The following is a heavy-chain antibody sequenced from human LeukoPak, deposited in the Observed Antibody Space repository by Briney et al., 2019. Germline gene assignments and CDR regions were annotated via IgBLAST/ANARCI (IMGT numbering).Heavy chain of an antibody. CDR1: GYTFTIYY. J-gene: IGHJ6*02. CDR2: INPSGGST. CDR3: ARSGGSRFSGHPFFYCYGMDV. Sequence: ASVKVSCKASGYTFTIYYMHWVRQAPGQGLEWMGIINPSGGSTSYAQKFQGRVTMTRDTSTSTVYMELSSLRSEDTAVYYCARSGGSRFSGHPFFYCYGMDVWGQGTTVTVSS. D-gene: IGHD6-19*01. V-gene: IGHV1-46*01.